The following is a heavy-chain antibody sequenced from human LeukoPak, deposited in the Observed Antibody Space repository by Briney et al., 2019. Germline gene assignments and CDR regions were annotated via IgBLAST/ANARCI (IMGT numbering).Heavy chain of an antibody. CDR2: ISSSSSYI. CDR3: ARTYSSSSAIYYYYGMDV. CDR1: GFTFSIYS. D-gene: IGHD6-6*01. Sequence: GGSLRLSCAASGFTFSIYSMNWVRQAPGKGLEWVSSISSSSSYIYYADSLKGRFTISRDNAKNSLYLQMNSLRAEDTAVYYCARTYSSSSAIYYYYGMDVWGQGTTVTVSS. J-gene: IGHJ6*02. V-gene: IGHV3-21*01.